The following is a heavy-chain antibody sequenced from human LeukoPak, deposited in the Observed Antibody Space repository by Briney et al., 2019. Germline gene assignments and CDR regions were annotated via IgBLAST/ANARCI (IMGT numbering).Heavy chain of an antibody. Sequence: GGTLRLSCAASGFTFSSYSMNWVRQAPGKGLEWVSYISSSSSTIYYADSVKGRFTISRDNAKNSLYLQMNSLRAEDTAVYYCAREPGSGWYPMGYDYWGQGTLVTVSS. CDR3: AREPGSGWYPMGYDY. D-gene: IGHD6-19*01. CDR1: GFTFSSYS. CDR2: ISSSSSTI. V-gene: IGHV3-48*01. J-gene: IGHJ4*02.